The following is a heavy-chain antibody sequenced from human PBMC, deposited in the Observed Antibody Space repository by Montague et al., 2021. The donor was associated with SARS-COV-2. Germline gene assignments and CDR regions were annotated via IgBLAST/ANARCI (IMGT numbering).Heavy chain of an antibody. CDR1: GASISGGAYY. D-gene: IGHD6-19*01. CDR2: LFVSGRT. J-gene: IGHJ6*02. Sequence: TLSLTCSVSGASISGGAYYWSWIRQPAGKGLEWIGRLFVSGRTSYNPSLKSRVTMSVDASENHFSLKVTSVTVADTAVYYCARLAGFHTYFAFDVWGQGTTVAVS. CDR3: ARLAGFHTYFAFDV. V-gene: IGHV4-61*02.